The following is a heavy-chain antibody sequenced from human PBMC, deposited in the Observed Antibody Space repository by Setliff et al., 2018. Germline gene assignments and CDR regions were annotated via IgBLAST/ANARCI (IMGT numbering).Heavy chain of an antibody. Sequence: ASVKVSCKASGYTFSNYGITWVRQAPGQGLEWMGWISAYSGNTKYAQKLQGRVTMTTDTSTSTAYMDLRSLRSDDTAVYYCARDADYYDSSENPIVDYWGQGTLVTVSS. CDR1: GYTFSNYG. J-gene: IGHJ4*02. V-gene: IGHV1-18*01. D-gene: IGHD3-22*01. CDR3: ARDADYYDSSENPIVDY. CDR2: ISAYSGNT.